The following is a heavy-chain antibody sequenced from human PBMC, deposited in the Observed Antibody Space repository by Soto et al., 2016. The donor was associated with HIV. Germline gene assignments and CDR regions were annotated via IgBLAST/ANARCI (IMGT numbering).Heavy chain of an antibody. V-gene: IGHV4-38-2*01. CDR3: ARVSEEGSVDSLNKWFDP. CDR1: GYSITNGYY. CDR2: IYHSGNS. J-gene: IGHJ5*02. Sequence: QVQLQESGPGLVKPSETLSLTCGVSGYSITNGYYWGWIRQPPGKGLEWIGNIYHSGNSYYNPSLNSRVTLLVDTSKNQFSLMLTSVTAADTAVYFCARVSEEGSVDSLNKWFDPWGQGILVTVS. D-gene: IGHD5-12*01.